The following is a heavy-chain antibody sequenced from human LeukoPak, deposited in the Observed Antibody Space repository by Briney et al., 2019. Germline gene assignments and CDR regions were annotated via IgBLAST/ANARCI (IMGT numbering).Heavy chain of an antibody. Sequence: SVKVSCKASGGTFSSYAISWVRQAPGQGLEWMGRIIPIFGTANYAQKFQGRVTITTDESTSTAYMELSSLRSEDTAVYYCARDVVVAATNGFFYFDHWGQGTLVTVSS. CDR1: GGTFSSYA. V-gene: IGHV1-69*05. D-gene: IGHD2-15*01. CDR3: ARDVVVAATNGFFYFDH. CDR2: IIPIFGTA. J-gene: IGHJ4*02.